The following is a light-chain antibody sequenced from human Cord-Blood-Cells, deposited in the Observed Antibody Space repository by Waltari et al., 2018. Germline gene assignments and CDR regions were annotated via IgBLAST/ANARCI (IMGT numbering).Light chain of an antibody. Sequence: DIQMTQSASSLSASVGDRVTITCRASQSISSDLNWYQQKPGKAPKLLIYAASSLQSGVPTRFSGSGSGTDFTLTISSLQPEDFATYYCQQSYSTPRPFGQGTEVEIK. CDR3: QQSYSTPRP. J-gene: IGKJ1*01. V-gene: IGKV1-39*01. CDR2: AAS. CDR1: QSISSD.